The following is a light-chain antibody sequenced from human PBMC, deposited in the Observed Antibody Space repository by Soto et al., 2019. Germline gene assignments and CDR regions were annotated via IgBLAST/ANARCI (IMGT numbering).Light chain of an antibody. CDR1: QSVSRTY. CDR3: HQYGSSPQT. V-gene: IGKV3-20*01. Sequence: EIVLTQSPGTLSLSPGERATLSCRASQSVSRTYLGWYQQKPGQAPRLLIYGASSRATGIPDGFSGSGSGTGFTLTISRLEPEDFAVYYCHQYGSSPQTFGQGTRLEIK. J-gene: IGKJ2*01. CDR2: GAS.